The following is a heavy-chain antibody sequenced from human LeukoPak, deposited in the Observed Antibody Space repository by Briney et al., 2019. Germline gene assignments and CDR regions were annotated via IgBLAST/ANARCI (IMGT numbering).Heavy chain of an antibody. V-gene: IGHV4-61*08. D-gene: IGHD6-13*01. Sequence: SQTLSLTCTVSGGSISSGGFFWSWIRQPPGKGLEWIGYIYYSGSTNYNPSLKSRVTMSVDTSKNQFSLKLSSVTAADTAVYYCARARYSSSWYQAFDIWGQGTMVTVSS. J-gene: IGHJ3*02. CDR2: IYYSGST. CDR3: ARARYSSSWYQAFDI. CDR1: GGSISSGGFF.